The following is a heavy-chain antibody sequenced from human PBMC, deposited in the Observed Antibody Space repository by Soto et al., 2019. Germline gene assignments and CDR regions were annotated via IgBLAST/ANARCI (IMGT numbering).Heavy chain of an antibody. CDR1: GFTFSSYA. CDR3: AKAFYGSGSYYPVF. D-gene: IGHD3-10*01. V-gene: IGHV3-23*01. Sequence: LRLSCAASGFTFSSYAMSWVRQAPGKGLEWVSAISGSGGSTYYADSVKGRFTISRDNSKNTLYLQMNSLRAEDTAVYYCAKAFYGSGSYYPVFWGQGTLVTVSS. J-gene: IGHJ4*02. CDR2: ISGSGGST.